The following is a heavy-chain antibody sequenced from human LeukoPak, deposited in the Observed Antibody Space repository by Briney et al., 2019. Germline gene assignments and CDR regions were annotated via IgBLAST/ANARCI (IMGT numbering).Heavy chain of an antibody. CDR1: GGSITSSNYY. CDR3: ARASPHYYGSGSYYNAEGYYYGMDV. CDR2: VFKTGKT. Sequence: SSETLSLTCTVSGGSITSSNYYWGWIRQSPEKGLEWIGSVFKTGKTYYNPSLRSRVTISVDTSKNQFSLKLSSVTAADTAVYYCARASPHYYGSGSYYNAEGYYYGMDVWGQGTTVTVSS. D-gene: IGHD3-10*01. J-gene: IGHJ6*02. V-gene: IGHV4-39*07.